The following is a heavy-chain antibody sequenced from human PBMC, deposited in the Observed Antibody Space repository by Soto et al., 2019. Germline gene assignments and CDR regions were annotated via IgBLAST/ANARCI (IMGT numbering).Heavy chain of an antibody. CDR3: ARGPGWFGDFSLDY. CDR2: IYSGGST. CDR1: GGSISQYY. V-gene: IGHV4-4*07. D-gene: IGHD3-10*01. J-gene: IGHJ4*02. Sequence: QVQLQESGPGLVKPSETLSLSCGVSGGSISQYYWSWIRQPAGKGLEWIGRIYSGGSTNYNPSLERRVTVSVDTSKNQFSLKLSSVTAADTAVYYWARGPGWFGDFSLDYWGQGTLVTVSS.